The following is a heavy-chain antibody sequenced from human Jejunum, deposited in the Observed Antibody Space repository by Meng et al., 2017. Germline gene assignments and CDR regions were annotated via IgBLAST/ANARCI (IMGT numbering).Heavy chain of an antibody. CDR2: MYHGGDT. J-gene: IGHJ4*02. D-gene: IGHD2-15*01. Sequence: QLQLQESGPGLVKPSGTLSLHCGCSGGSISSSNRWSWVRQSPGKGLEWIGEMYHGGDTNYNPSLETRVTISTDTSRNEFSLKLRSVTAADTAVYYCARDWGCRDGSCFSGLLEYWGQGILVTVSS. CDR1: GGSISSSNR. CDR3: ARDWGCRDGSCFSGLLEY. V-gene: IGHV4-4*02.